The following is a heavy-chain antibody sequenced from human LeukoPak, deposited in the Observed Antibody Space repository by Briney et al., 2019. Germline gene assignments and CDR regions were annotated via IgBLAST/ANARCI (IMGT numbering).Heavy chain of an antibody. CDR1: GGSFSGYY. CDR2: INHSGST. J-gene: IGHJ4*02. D-gene: IGHD3-22*01. V-gene: IGHV4-34*01. CDR3: ARARRHGSGYYVDY. Sequence: PSETLSLTCAVYGGSFSGYYWSWIRQPPGKGLEWIGEINHSGSTNYNPSLKSRVTISVDTSKNQFSLKLSSVTVADTAVYYCARARRHGSGYYVDYWGQGTLVTVSS.